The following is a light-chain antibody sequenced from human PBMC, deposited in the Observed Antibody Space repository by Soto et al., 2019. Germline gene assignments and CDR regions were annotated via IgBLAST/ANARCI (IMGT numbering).Light chain of an antibody. V-gene: IGKV4-1*01. J-gene: IGKJ4*01. CDR1: QSVLWSNNRNY. Sequence: DCVMTQSPSTLPVSMGERATINCKSSQSVLWSNNRNYLAWYQQKPGQSPKRLIYLASSRQCGVPARFSGSGSGTDFTLTISSLQAEDAAAYYCQQYYSNPLTFGGGTKVDIK. CDR2: LAS. CDR3: QQYYSNPLT.